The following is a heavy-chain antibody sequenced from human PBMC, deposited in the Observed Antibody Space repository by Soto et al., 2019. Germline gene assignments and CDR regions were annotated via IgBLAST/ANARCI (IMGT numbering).Heavy chain of an antibody. CDR3: SRGWGSRVIFEWFDP. V-gene: IGHV3-33*01. Sequence: HPGGSLRLSCAASGFTFSDHGMHWVRQAPGTGPEWVAVIWHDGTIKRYADSVKGRFTISRDNSKNTVYLQMNSLRAEDTAVYYCSRGWGSRVIFEWFDPWGQGTLVTVPS. J-gene: IGHJ5*02. CDR1: GFTFSDHG. D-gene: IGHD3-16*02. CDR2: IWHDGTIK.